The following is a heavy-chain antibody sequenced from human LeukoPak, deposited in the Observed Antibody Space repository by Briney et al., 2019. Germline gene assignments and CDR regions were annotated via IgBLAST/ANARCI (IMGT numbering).Heavy chain of an antibody. CDR3: ARDNSGGSTWWFDP. Sequence: ASVKVSCKASDYTFTSYGISWVRQAPGQGLEWMGWISGYNGNTKYAQKVQGRVTMTTDTSTSTVYMELSSLRSEDTAVYYCARDNSGGSTWWFDPWGQGTLVTVSS. J-gene: IGHJ5*02. CDR2: ISGYNGNT. D-gene: IGHD2-15*01. CDR1: DYTFTSYG. V-gene: IGHV1-18*01.